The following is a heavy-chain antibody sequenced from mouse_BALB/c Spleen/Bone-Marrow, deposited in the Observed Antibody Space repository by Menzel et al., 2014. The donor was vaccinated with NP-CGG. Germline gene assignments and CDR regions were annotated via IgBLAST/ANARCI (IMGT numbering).Heavy chain of an antibody. J-gene: IGHJ3*01. CDR1: GFTFSSYA. V-gene: IGHV5-6-5*01. CDR3: ARVVYYDYDVWFAY. Sequence: EVKVAESGGGLVKPGGSLKLSCAASGFTFSSYAMSWVRQTPEKRLEWVASISSGGSTYYPDSVKGRFTISRDNARNILYLQMSSLRSEDTAMYYCARVVYYDYDVWFAYWGQGTLVTVAA. D-gene: IGHD2-4*01. CDR2: ISSGGST.